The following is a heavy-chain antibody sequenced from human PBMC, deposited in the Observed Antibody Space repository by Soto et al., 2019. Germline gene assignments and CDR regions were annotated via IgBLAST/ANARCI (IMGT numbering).Heavy chain of an antibody. CDR2: IYYTGST. D-gene: IGHD2-15*01. CDR3: ARVGYCSGDSCYLGWFGH. V-gene: IGHV4-30-4*01. CDR1: GGSISSGDYY. J-gene: IGHJ5*02. Sequence: QVQLQESGPGPVKPSQTLSLSCSVSGGSISSGDYYWSWLRQPPGKGLEWIGYIYYTGSTYYNPSLKSRVTISVDTSKNPFYMDLSAVTAADTAVYYCARVGYCSGDSCYLGWFGHWGLATPVTVSS.